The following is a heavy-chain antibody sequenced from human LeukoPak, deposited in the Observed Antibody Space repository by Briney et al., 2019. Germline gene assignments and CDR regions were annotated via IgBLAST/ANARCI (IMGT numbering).Heavy chain of an antibody. J-gene: IGHJ3*02. Sequence: GGSLRLSCAASGFTFSDYYMSWIRQAPGKGLEWVSYISSSGSTLYYADSVKGRFTISRDNAKNSLSLLMNSLRAEDTAVYYCARDAYNWNIDVFDIWGQGTMVTVSS. D-gene: IGHD1/OR15-1a*01. CDR2: ISSSGSTL. CDR1: GFTFSDYY. CDR3: ARDAYNWNIDVFDI. V-gene: IGHV3-11*04.